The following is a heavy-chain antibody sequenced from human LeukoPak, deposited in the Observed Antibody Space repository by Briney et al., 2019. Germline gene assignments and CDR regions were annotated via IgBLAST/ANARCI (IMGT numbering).Heavy chain of an antibody. D-gene: IGHD5-24*01. CDR1: GGSISSYY. CDR3: ARGGRDGYNLALDY. V-gene: IGHV4-59*01. J-gene: IGHJ4*02. Sequence: SETLSLTCTVSGGSISSYYWSWIRQPPGKGLEWIGYIYYSGSTNYNPSLKSRVTISVDTSKNQFSLKLSSVTAADTAVYYCARGGRDGYNLALDYWGQGTLVTVSS. CDR2: IYYSGST.